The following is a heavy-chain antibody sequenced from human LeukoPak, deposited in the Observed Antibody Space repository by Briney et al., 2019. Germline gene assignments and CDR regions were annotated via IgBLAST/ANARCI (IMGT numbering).Heavy chain of an antibody. CDR3: ARLYSSSWYNDFDY. J-gene: IGHJ4*02. CDR2: IKQDGSEK. CDR1: GFTFSSYW. Sequence: GGSLRFSCAASGFTFSSYWMSWVRQAPGKGLEWVANIKQDGSEKYYVDSVKGRFTISRDNAKNSLYLQMNSLRAEDTAVYYCARLYSSSWYNDFDYWGQGTLVTVSS. D-gene: IGHD6-13*01. V-gene: IGHV3-7*01.